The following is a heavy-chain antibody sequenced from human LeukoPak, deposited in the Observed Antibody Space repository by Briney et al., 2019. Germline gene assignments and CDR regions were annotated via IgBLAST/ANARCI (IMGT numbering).Heavy chain of an antibody. CDR1: GYTFTSYG. J-gene: IGHJ4*02. Sequence: GASVKVSCKASGYTFTSYGISWVRQAPGQGLEWMGWISAYNGNTNYAQKLQGRVTMTRNTSISTAYMELSSLRSEDTAVYYCARAVRMVRGVITRYYFDYWGQGTLVTVSS. D-gene: IGHD3-10*01. V-gene: IGHV1-18*01. CDR2: ISAYNGNT. CDR3: ARAVRMVRGVITRYYFDY.